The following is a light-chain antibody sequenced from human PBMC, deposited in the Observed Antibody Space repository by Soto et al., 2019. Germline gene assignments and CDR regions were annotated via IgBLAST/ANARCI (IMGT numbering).Light chain of an antibody. V-gene: IGKV4-1*01. J-gene: IGKJ3*01. CDR2: WAS. CDR3: QQYYPTPLP. Sequence: DIVMTQSPDSLAVSLGERATINCKSSQTVLYSSNNKTYLAWYQQKPGQPPKLLIYWASTRESGVPDRFSGSGSGTDFTLTISSLQAEDVAVYYCQQYYPTPLPFGPGTKVDIK. CDR1: QTVLYSSNNKTY.